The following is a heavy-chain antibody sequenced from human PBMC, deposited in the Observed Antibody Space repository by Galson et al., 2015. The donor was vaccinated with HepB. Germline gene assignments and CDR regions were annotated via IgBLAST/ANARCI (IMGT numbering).Heavy chain of an antibody. D-gene: IGHD6-19*01. CDR1: GGSISSSSYY. V-gene: IGHV4-39*01. CDR2: IYYSGST. Sequence: SETLSLTCTVSGGSISSSSYYWGWIRQPPGKGLEWIGSIYYSGSTYYNPSLKSRVTISVDTSKNQFSLKLSSVTAADTAVYYCARSPPSFNSGWAPDYWGPGTLVPVSS. CDR3: ARSPPSFNSGWAPDY. J-gene: IGHJ4*02.